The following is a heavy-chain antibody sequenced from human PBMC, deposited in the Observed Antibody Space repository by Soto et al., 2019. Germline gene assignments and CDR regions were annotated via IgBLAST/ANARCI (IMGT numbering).Heavy chain of an antibody. D-gene: IGHD3-16*01. V-gene: IGHV4-30-2*01. CDR2: IYHSGST. J-gene: IGHJ5*02. CDR1: GGSISSGDYS. Sequence: QLQLQESGSGLVKPSQTLSLTCAVSGGSISSGDYSWSWIRQPPGKGLERIGYIYHSGSTYYNPSLKSRVTISLERAKSQASRELSSVTGAYIAVYYCARFFGGYYNWCDAWVQGTLVAFSS. CDR3: ARFFGGYYNWCDA.